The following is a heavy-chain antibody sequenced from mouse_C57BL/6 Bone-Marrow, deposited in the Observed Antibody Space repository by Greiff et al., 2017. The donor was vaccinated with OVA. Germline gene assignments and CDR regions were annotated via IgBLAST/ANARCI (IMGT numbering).Heavy chain of an antibody. CDR2: IWGVGST. Sequence: VKLVESGPGLVAPSQSLSITCTVSGFSLTSYGVDWVRQSPGKGLEWLGVIWGVGSTNYNSALKSRLSISKDNSKSQVFLKMNSLQTDDTAMYYCASDNGAMDYWGQGTSVTVSS. CDR3: ASDNGAMDY. J-gene: IGHJ4*01. V-gene: IGHV2-6*01. CDR1: GFSLTSYG.